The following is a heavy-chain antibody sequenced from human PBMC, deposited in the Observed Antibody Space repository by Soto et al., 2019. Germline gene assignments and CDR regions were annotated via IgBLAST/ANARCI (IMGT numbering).Heavy chain of an antibody. CDR1: GFTFSSYA. V-gene: IGHV3-23*01. D-gene: IGHD6-13*01. CDR3: AKALTGYSSSCPDY. CDR2: ISASGGST. Sequence: GGSLRLSCAASGFTFSSYAMSWVRQAPGKGLEWVSAISASGGSTYYADSVKGRFTISRDNSKNTLYLQMNSLRAEDTAGYYCAKALTGYSSSCPDYWGQGTLVTVSS. J-gene: IGHJ4*02.